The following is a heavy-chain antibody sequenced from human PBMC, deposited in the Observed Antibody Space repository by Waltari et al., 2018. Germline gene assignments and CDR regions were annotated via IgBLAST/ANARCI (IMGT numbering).Heavy chain of an antibody. CDR2: IYTSGST. J-gene: IGHJ2*01. D-gene: IGHD2-15*01. Sequence: QVQLQESVPGLVKPSQTLSLTCTVSGGSISSGSYYWSWIRQPAGKGLEWIGRIYTSGSTTYTPSVKRRVTISVETSKNQVALKLSSVTAADTAVYYCARGGYCSGGSCYRAGYFDLWGRGTLVTVSS. CDR3: ARGGYCSGGSCYRAGYFDL. CDR1: GGSISSGSYY. V-gene: IGHV4-61*02.